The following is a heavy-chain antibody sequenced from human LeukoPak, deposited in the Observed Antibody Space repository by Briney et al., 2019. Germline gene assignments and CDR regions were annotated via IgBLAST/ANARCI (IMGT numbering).Heavy chain of an antibody. CDR2: IIPIFGTA. D-gene: IGHD3-22*01. Sequence: GASVKVSCKASGGTFSSYAISWVRQAPGQGLEWMGGIIPIFGTANYAQKFQGRVTITADESTSTAYMELSSLRSEDTAVYYCARGHRNYYDSSGYFYYFDYWGQGTLVTVSS. CDR1: GGTFSSYA. CDR3: ARGHRNYYDSSGYFYYFDY. J-gene: IGHJ4*02. V-gene: IGHV1-69*13.